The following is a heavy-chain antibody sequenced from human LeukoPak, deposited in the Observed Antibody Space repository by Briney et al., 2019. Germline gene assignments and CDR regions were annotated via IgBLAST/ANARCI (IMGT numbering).Heavy chain of an antibody. CDR2: ISGSGGST. CDR1: GFTFSSYA. D-gene: IGHD3-9*01. J-gene: IGHJ4*02. CDR3: APHHYDILTGPWPYFDY. Sequence: GGSLRLSCAASGFTFSSYAMSWVRQAPGKGLEWVSAISGSGGSTYYADSVKGRFTISRDNSKNTLYLQMNSLRAEDTAVYYCAPHHYDILTGPWPYFDYWGQGTLVTVSS. V-gene: IGHV3-23*01.